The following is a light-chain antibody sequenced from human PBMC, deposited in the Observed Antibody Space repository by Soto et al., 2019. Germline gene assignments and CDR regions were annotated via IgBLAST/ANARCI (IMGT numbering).Light chain of an antibody. J-gene: IGLJ1*01. CDR2: GNS. CDR1: SSNIGAGYD. CDR3: QSYDSSLSYV. V-gene: IGLV1-40*01. Sequence: QSVLTQPPSVSGAPGQRVTISCTGSSSNIGAGYDVHWYQQLPGTAPKLLIYGNSNRPSGVPDRFSGSKSGTSASLAITGLQAEDEADYYCQSYDSSLSYVFGPGTKLTAL.